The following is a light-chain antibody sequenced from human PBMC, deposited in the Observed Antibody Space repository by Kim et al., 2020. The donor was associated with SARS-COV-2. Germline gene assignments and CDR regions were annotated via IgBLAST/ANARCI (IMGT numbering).Light chain of an antibody. Sequence: GDRVTITCRASQDIASYLAWYQQRPGKAPRLLIYAASTLQSGVPSRFSGSGSGTEFTLTISSLQPEDVATYYCQQLNSYSYTFGQGTKLEI. CDR2: AAS. J-gene: IGKJ2*01. CDR1: QDIASY. V-gene: IGKV1-9*01. CDR3: QQLNSYSYT.